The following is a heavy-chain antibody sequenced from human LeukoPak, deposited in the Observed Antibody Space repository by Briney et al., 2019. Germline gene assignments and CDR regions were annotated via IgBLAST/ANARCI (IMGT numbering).Heavy chain of an antibody. CDR1: GGSFSGYY. J-gene: IGHJ5*02. Sequence: PSETLSLTCAVYGGSFSGYYWSWIRQPPGKGLEWIGEINHSGSTNYNPSLKSRVTISVDTSKNQFSLKLSSVTAADTAVYYCARRYLNWFDPWGQGTLVTVSS. CDR3: ARRYLNWFDP. CDR2: INHSGST. V-gene: IGHV4-34*01. D-gene: IGHD1-14*01.